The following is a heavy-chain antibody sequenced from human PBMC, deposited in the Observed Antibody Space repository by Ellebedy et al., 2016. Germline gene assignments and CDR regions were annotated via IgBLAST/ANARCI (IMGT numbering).Heavy chain of an antibody. Sequence: SVKVSCXASGGTFSSYAISWVRQAPGQGLEWMGGIIPIFGTANYAQKFQGRVTITADESTSTAYMELSSLRADDTAVYYCAREGPRLKRFGNYYYYYMDVWGKGTTVTVSS. V-gene: IGHV1-69*13. J-gene: IGHJ6*03. CDR3: AREGPRLKRFGNYYYYYMDV. CDR2: IIPIFGTA. CDR1: GGTFSSYA. D-gene: IGHD1-14*01.